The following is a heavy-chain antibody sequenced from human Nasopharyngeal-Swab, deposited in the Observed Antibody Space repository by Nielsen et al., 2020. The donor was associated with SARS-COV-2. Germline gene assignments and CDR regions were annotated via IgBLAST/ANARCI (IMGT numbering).Heavy chain of an antibody. J-gene: IGHJ6*02. Sequence: SETLSLTCTVSGGSISSSSYYWGWIRQPPGKGLEWIGGIYYSGSTYYNPSLKSRVTISVDTSKNQFSLKLSSVTAADTAVYYCARHRGIYYYYYGMDVWGQGTTVTVSS. D-gene: IGHD3-10*01. CDR2: IYYSGST. CDR1: GGSISSSSYY. CDR3: ARHRGIYYYYYGMDV. V-gene: IGHV4-39*01.